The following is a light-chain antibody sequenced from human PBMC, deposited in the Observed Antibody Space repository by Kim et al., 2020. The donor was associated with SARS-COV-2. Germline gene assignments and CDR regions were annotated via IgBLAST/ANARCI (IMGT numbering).Light chain of an antibody. V-gene: IGKV1-39*01. J-gene: IGKJ4*01. CDR1: QRISNF. CDR2: AAS. Sequence: DIQMTQSPSTLSASVGDRVTITCRASQRISNFLSWYQQKSGRAPKLLIYAASSLQSGVPSRFSGSGSGTDFTLTISSLQPEDFATYYCQQYYYSPLTFGGGTKLEIK. CDR3: QQYYYSPLT.